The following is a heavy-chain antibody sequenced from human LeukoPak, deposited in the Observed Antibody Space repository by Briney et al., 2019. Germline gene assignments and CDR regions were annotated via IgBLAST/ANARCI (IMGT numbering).Heavy chain of an antibody. CDR2: IHYSGST. CDR1: GVSISTNNYY. V-gene: IGHV4-39*07. CDR3: ARDLGYTSDWY. J-gene: IGHJ4*02. Sequence: SETLSLTCSVSGVSISTNNYYWGWIRQPPGRGLEWIGSIHYSGSTYYNPSLESRVTISVDTSKNQFSLKLSSVTAADTAVYYCARDLGYTSDWYWGQGTLVTVSS. D-gene: IGHD6-19*01.